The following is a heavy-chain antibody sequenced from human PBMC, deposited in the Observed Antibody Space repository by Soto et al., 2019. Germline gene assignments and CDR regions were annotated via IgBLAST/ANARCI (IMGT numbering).Heavy chain of an antibody. CDR2: IWYDGSNK. CDR1: GFTFSSYG. Sequence: QVQLVESGGGVVQPGRSLRLSCAASGFTFSSYGMHWVRQAPGKGLEWVAVIWYDGSNKYYADSVKGRFTISRDNSKNTLYLQMNSLRAEDTAVYYCARLRIGVEMATYFDYWGQGTLVTVSS. V-gene: IGHV3-33*01. D-gene: IGHD5-12*01. J-gene: IGHJ4*02. CDR3: ARLRIGVEMATYFDY.